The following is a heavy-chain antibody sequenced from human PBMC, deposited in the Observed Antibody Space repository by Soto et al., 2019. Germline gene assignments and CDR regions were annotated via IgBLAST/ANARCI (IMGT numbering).Heavy chain of an antibody. J-gene: IGHJ3*02. CDR1: GFTFSSYG. CDR3: PKDEYYDDPSGYCPVAFDI. V-gene: IGHV3-30*18. D-gene: IGHD3-22*01. CDR2: ISYDGRNK. Sequence: PGGSVRLSCAACGFTFSSYGMHWVRQAPGKGVEGVAVISYDGRNKYYEDSVKGRFTISRDNYKNALYLKMNSLRAEDTAVYYCPKDEYYDDPSGYCPVAFDIWGQGAMVTDSS.